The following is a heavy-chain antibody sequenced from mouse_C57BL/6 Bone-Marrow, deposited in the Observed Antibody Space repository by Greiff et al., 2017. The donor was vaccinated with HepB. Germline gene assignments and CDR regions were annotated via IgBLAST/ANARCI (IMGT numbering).Heavy chain of an antibody. CDR2: ISDGGSYT. V-gene: IGHV5-4*01. CDR3: ARDLGSSSWFAY. J-gene: IGHJ3*01. D-gene: IGHD1-1*01. Sequence: EVKVVESGGGLVKPGGSLKLSCAASGFTFSSYAMSWVRQTPEKRLEWVATISDGGSYTYYPDNVKGRFTISRDNAKNNLYLQMSHLKSEDTAMYYCARDLGSSSWFAYWGQGTLVTVSA. CDR1: GFTFSSYA.